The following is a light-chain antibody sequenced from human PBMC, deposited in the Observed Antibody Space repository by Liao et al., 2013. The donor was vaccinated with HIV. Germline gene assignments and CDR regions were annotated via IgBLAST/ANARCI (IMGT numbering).Light chain of an antibody. CDR2: HGI. J-gene: IGLJ2*01. CDR1: NIGTKS. V-gene: IGLV3-21*01. Sequence: SYELAQPPSVSVAPGKTANITCGGDNIGTKSVHWYQQRSGQAPVLVIFHGIDRPSGISDRFSGSNSGNIATLTISGTQAMDEADYYCQAWDSSTWGVFGGGTKLTVL. CDR3: QAWDSSTWGV.